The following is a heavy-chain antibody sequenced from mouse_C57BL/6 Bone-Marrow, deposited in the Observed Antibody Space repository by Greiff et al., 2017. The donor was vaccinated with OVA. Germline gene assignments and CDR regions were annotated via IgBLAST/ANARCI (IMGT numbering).Heavy chain of an antibody. V-gene: IGHV1-74*01. CDR2: IHPSDSDT. J-gene: IGHJ3*01. CDR3: AIHYDSWFAY. CDR1: GYTFTSYW. D-gene: IGHD2-4*01. Sequence: QVQLQQPGAELVQPGASVKVSCKASGYTFTSYWMHWVKQRPGQGLEWIGRIHPSDSDTNYNQKFKGKSTLTVDKSSSTAYLQLSSLTSEDSAVYYCAIHYDSWFAYWGQGTLVTVSA.